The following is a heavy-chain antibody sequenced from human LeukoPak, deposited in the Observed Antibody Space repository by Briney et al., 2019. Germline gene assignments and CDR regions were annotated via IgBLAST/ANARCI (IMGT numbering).Heavy chain of an antibody. J-gene: IGHJ4*02. Sequence: GGSLRLSCAASGFTFSSYAMSWVRQAPGKGLEWVSAISGSGGSTYYADSVKGRFTISRDNSKSTLYLQMNSLRAEDTAVYYCAKANPGYDYVWGSYRLDYWGQGTLVTVSS. D-gene: IGHD3-16*02. CDR1: GFTFSSYA. CDR2: ISGSGGST. CDR3: AKANPGYDYVWGSYRLDY. V-gene: IGHV3-23*01.